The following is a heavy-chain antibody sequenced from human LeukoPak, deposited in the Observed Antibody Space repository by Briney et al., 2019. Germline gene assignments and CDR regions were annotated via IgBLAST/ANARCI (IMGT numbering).Heavy chain of an antibody. D-gene: IGHD3-10*01. CDR3: ARVYGSEYFDY. CDR2: TYYRSKWYN. CDR1: GDSVSSNSAA. J-gene: IGHJ4*02. V-gene: IGHV6-1*01. Sequence: SQTLSLTCALSGDSVSSNSAAWSWIRQSPSRGLEWLGRTYYRSKWYNDYAVSVKSRITINPDTSKNQSSLQLNSVTPEDTAVYYCARVYGSEYFDYWGQGTLVTVSS.